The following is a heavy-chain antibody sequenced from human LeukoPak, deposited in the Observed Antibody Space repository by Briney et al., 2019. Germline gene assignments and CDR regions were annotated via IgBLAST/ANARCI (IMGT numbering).Heavy chain of an antibody. CDR2: ISSSSSTYI. CDR1: GFTFSSYS. V-gene: IGHV3-21*06. CDR3: ARDGVAELMSALDY. D-gene: IGHD1-26*01. Sequence: GGSLRLSCAASGFTFSSYSMNWVRQAPGKGLEWVSFISSSSSTYIYYADSLKGRFTISRDNAKNSLYLQMNSLRAEDTAVYYCARDGVAELMSALDYWGQGILVTVSS. J-gene: IGHJ4*02.